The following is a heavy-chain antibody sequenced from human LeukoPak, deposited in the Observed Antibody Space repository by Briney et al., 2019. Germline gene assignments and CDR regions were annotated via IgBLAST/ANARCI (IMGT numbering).Heavy chain of an antibody. V-gene: IGHV4-61*01. CDR1: GYSISSGYY. J-gene: IGHJ4*02. D-gene: IGHD5-24*01. CDR3: ARYIQETKYYFGY. Sequence: SETLSLTCTVSGYSISSGYYWSWIRQPPGKGLEWIGYIYYSGSTNYNPSLKSRVTISVDTSKNQFSLKLSSVTAADTAVYYCARYIQETKYYFGYWGQGTLVTVSS. CDR2: IYYSGST.